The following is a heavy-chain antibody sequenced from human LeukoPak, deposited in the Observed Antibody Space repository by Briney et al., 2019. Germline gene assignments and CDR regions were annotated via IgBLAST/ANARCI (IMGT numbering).Heavy chain of an antibody. CDR3: AKDSSPHYYDSSGYEDY. CDR1: GFTFSSYA. Sequence: GGSLLLSCAASGFTFSSYAMSGVRRAPGKGREWCSAISGSGGSTYYAASVKGRFTISRDNSKNTLYLQMNSLRAEDTAVYYCAKDSSPHYYDSSGYEDYWGQGTLFTVSS. D-gene: IGHD3-22*01. V-gene: IGHV3-23*01. J-gene: IGHJ4*02. CDR2: ISGSGGST.